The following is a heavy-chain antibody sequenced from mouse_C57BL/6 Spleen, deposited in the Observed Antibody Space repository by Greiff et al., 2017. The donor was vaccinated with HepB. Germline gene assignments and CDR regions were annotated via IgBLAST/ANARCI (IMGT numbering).Heavy chain of an antibody. D-gene: IGHD2-3*01. CDR1: GYTFTDYN. CDR3: AREGWLPAWFAY. Sequence: EVQLQQSGPELVKPGASVKMSCKASGYTFTDYNMHWVKQSHGKSLEWIGYINPNNGGTSYNQKFKGKATLTVNKSSSTAYMELRSLTSEDSAVYYWAREGWLPAWFAYWGQGTLVTGSA. V-gene: IGHV1-22*01. CDR2: INPNNGGT. J-gene: IGHJ3*01.